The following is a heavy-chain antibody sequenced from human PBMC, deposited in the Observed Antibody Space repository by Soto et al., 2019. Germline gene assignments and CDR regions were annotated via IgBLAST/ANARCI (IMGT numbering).Heavy chain of an antibody. J-gene: IGHJ4*02. CDR1: GFSFSTSAVG. Sequence: QITLTESGPTLVKPTQTLPLTCTFSGFSFSTSAVGVGWIRQPPANALEWLALIYWVHDKRYSPFLNSRLTITKHTSTNQVVLTLTNMDPLDTVTDDCAHLYWAASGTRYYFDYWAQGTLVTVSP. V-gene: IGHV2-5*02. D-gene: IGHD6-13*01. CDR2: IYWVHDK. CDR3: AHLYWAASGTRYYFDY.